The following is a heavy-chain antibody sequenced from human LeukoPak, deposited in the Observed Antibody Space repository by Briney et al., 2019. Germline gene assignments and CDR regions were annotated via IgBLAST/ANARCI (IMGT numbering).Heavy chain of an antibody. D-gene: IGHD3-22*01. Sequence: SETLSLTCTVSGGSISSSSYYWGWIRQPPGKGLEWIGSIYYSGSTYYNPSLQSRVTISVDRSKNQFSLKLSSVTAADTAVYHRARPSSGYYELYRYWGQGTLVTVSS. CDR2: IYYSGST. J-gene: IGHJ4*02. CDR3: ARPSSGYYELYRY. CDR1: GGSISSSSYY. V-gene: IGHV4-39*01.